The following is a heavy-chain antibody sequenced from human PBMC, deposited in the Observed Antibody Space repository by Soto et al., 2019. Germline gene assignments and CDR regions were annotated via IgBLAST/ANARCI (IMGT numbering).Heavy chain of an antibody. CDR2: VYYGGST. Sequence: QLHLQESGPGLVKPSETLSLTCTVSGGSISSSSYYWGWIRQPPGKVLEWIGNVYYGGSTYYNPSLKTRVTISVGTSKSQFSLKLSSVTAADTAVYYCAGGDYYHSSGYYFYYYTMDVWGQGTTVTVSS. CDR1: GGSISSSSYY. J-gene: IGHJ6*02. CDR3: AGGDYYHSSGYYFYYYTMDV. V-gene: IGHV4-39*01. D-gene: IGHD3-22*01.